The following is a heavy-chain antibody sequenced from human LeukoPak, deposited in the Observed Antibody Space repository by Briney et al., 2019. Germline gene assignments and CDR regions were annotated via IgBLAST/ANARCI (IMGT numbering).Heavy chain of an antibody. J-gene: IGHJ2*01. CDR1: GGTFSSYA. D-gene: IGHD6-6*01. Sequence: SVKVSCKASGGTFSSYAISWVRQAPGQGLEWMGRIIPILGIINYAQKFQGRVTITADKSTSTAYMELSSLRSEDTAVYYCAGPLKSIAARYFDLWGHGTLVTVSS. CDR2: IIPILGII. V-gene: IGHV1-69*04. CDR3: AGPLKSIAARYFDL.